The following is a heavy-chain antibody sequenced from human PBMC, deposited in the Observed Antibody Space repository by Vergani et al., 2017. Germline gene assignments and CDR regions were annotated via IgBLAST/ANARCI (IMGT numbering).Heavy chain of an antibody. Sequence: VQLLESGGDLVQPGGSLRLSCAASGFTFIMHAMSWVRQAPGKGLEWIGYISYSGSTNYNPSLQSRVTISGDTSKNQFSLKLNSVTAADTAVYYCARSLDSYGYPPFDYWGQGTLVTVSA. CDR1: GFTFIMHA. CDR2: ISYSGST. D-gene: IGHD5-18*01. CDR3: ARSLDSYGYPPFDY. V-gene: IGHV4-59*11. J-gene: IGHJ4*02.